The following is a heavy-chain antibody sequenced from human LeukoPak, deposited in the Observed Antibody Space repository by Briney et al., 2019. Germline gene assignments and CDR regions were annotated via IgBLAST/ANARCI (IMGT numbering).Heavy chain of an antibody. CDR2: IYPTGNT. V-gene: IGHV4-4*07. CDR3: ARLKFYDSTVYSPGYYMDV. CDR1: GGAIISYY. J-gene: IGHJ6*03. D-gene: IGHD2-21*01. Sequence: SETLSLTCSVSGGAIISYYWSWIRQPAGKGPEWIGRIYPTGNTDYNPSLKTRVTMSTDLSKKQFSLRLRSVTAADTAVYYCARLKFYDSTVYSPGYYMDVWGNGTAVTVFS.